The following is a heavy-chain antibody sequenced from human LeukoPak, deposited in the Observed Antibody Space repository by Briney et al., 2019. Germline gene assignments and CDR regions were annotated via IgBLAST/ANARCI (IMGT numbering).Heavy chain of an antibody. Sequence: SETLSLTCTVSGYSISSGYYWGWIRQPPGKGLEWIGSIYHSGRTYYNPSLKSRVTISVDTSKNQFSLKLSSVTAADTAVYYCARGHCSGGSCYYYYYYYMDVWGKGTTVTVSS. CDR3: ARGHCSGGSCYYYYYYYMDV. V-gene: IGHV4-38-2*02. CDR1: GYSISSGYY. CDR2: IYHSGRT. D-gene: IGHD2-15*01. J-gene: IGHJ6*03.